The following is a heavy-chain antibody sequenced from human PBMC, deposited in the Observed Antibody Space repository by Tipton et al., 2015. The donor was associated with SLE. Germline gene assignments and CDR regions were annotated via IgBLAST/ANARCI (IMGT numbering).Heavy chain of an antibody. Sequence: TLSLTCTVSGGSFSSSSYYWGWIRQPPGKGLEWIGSIYYSGSTYYNPSLKSRVTISVDTSKNQFSLKLSSVTAADTAVYYCATRRSWYKAFDYWGQGTLVTVSS. J-gene: IGHJ4*02. CDR1: GGSFSSSSYY. D-gene: IGHD6-13*01. CDR2: IYYSGST. CDR3: ATRRSWYKAFDY. V-gene: IGHV4-39*07.